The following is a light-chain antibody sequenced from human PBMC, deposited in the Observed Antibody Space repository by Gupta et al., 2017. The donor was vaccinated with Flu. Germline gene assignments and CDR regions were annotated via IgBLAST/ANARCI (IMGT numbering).Light chain of an antibody. CDR1: SRDVGGYYY. CDR2: HVS. Sequence: SCPAASRDVGGYYYVSWYQHHTGKAPKLILYHVSYRPSGVSDRFSGSKSGDTASLTISGLQAEDEADYYCSSYISSTALVVFGGGTKVTVL. V-gene: IGLV2-14*03. J-gene: IGLJ2*01. CDR3: SSYISSTALVV.